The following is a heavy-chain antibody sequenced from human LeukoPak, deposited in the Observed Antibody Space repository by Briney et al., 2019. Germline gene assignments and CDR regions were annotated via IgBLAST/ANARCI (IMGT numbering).Heavy chain of an antibody. CDR1: GYSFTSYW. D-gene: IGHD5-18*01. J-gene: IGHJ4*02. CDR2: IYPGDSGT. Sequence: GESLKISCKGSGYSFTSYWIGWVRQMPGKGLEWMGIIYPGDSGTRYSPSFQGQVTISADKSISTAYLQWSSLKASDTAMYYCARIVDTAMVTHHYFDYWGQGTLVTVSS. V-gene: IGHV5-51*01. CDR3: ARIVDTAMVTHHYFDY.